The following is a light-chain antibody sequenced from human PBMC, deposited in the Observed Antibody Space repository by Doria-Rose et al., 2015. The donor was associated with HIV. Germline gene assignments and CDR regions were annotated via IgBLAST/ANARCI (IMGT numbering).Light chain of an antibody. J-gene: IGKJ2*01. CDR3: QQYSQWPPYT. CDR2: RAS. V-gene: IGKV3-15*01. CDR1: QGIGSD. Sequence: TQSPATLSASPGERATLSCRASQGIGSDLAWYQQKPGQATRLLIYRASIRATGIPTRFTGGGSVTEFTLTISSLQSEDFAVYFCQQYSQWPPYTFGQGTKLEVK.